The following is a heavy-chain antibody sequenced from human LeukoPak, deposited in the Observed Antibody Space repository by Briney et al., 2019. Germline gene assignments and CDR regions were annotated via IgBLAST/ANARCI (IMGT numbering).Heavy chain of an antibody. CDR1: GGSISSYY. Sequence: SETLSLTCTVSGGSISSYYWSWIRQPPGKGLEWIGYIYYSGSTNYNPSLKSRVTISVDTSKNQLSLKLSSVTAADTAVYYCARLGGYYTPFDYWGQGTLVTVSS. CDR3: ARLGGYYTPFDY. J-gene: IGHJ4*02. CDR2: IYYSGST. D-gene: IGHD3-3*01. V-gene: IGHV4-59*08.